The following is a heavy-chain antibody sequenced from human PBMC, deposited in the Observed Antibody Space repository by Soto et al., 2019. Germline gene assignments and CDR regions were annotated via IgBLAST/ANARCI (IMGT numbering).Heavy chain of an antibody. D-gene: IGHD2-21*02. CDR2: IWYDGSNK. V-gene: IGHV3-33*01. CDR1: GFTFSSYG. Sequence: QVQLVESGGGVVQPGRSLRLSCAASGFTFSSYGMHWVRQAPGKGLEWVAVIWYDGSNKYYADSVKGRFTISGDNPKNAIHLHKNDLGAQEKTGYYWPIDPEQPLLYWSDHWGQRTLETVS. CDR3: PIDPEQPLLYWSDH. J-gene: IGHJ5*02.